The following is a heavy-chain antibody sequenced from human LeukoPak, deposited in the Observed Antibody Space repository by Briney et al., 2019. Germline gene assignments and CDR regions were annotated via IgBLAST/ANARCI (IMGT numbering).Heavy chain of an antibody. CDR2: IHHTGAT. J-gene: IGHJ6*03. CDR1: GGSLSGYF. V-gene: IGHV4-34*01. CDR3: ARGRLVYYYMDV. Sequence: SETLSLTCAVYGGSLSGYFWSWIRQPPGKGLEWIGEIHHTGATNYKPSLKSRVSISLDMSKNQLSLEMRSVTAADTAVYYCARGRLVYYYMDVWGRGTTVTVSS. D-gene: IGHD3-9*01.